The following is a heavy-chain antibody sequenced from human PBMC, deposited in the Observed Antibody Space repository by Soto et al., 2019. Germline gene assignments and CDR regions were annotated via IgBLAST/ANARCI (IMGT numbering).Heavy chain of an antibody. CDR3: ARVGSEAARPLFDY. D-gene: IGHD6-6*01. CDR1: GGSISGYY. J-gene: IGHJ4*02. Sequence: SETLSLTCTVSGGSISGYYWSWIRQPPGKGLEWIGYIYYSGSTNYNPSLKSRVTISVDTSKNQFSLKLSSVTAADTAVYYCARVGSEAARPLFDYWGQGTLVTVSS. CDR2: IYYSGST. V-gene: IGHV4-59*01.